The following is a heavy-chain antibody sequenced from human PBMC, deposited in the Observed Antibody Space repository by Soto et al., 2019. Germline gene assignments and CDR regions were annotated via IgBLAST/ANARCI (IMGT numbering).Heavy chain of an antibody. Sequence: ASVKVSCKVSGYTLTELSMHWVRQAPGKGLELMGGFDPEDGETIYAQKFQGRVTMTEDTSTDTAYMELSSLRSEDTAVYYCATDQYYDILTGYLPVGGQGTMVTVS. CDR3: ATDQYYDILTGYLPV. D-gene: IGHD3-9*01. CDR2: FDPEDGET. J-gene: IGHJ3*01. V-gene: IGHV1-24*01. CDR1: GYTLTELS.